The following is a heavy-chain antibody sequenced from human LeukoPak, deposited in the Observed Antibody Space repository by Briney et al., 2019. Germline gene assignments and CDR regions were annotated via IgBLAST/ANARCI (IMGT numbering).Heavy chain of an antibody. J-gene: IGHJ4*02. CDR2: IYSTGST. CDR3: AREHPVAIAADY. Sequence: PSETLSLTCTVSGGSISGYYWSLIRQPAGKGLEWIGRIYSTGSTNYNPSLKSRVTMSVDTSKNQFSLKLTSVTAADTAVYYCAREHPVAIAADYWGQGTLVTVSS. CDR1: GGSISGYY. D-gene: IGHD6-25*01. V-gene: IGHV4-4*07.